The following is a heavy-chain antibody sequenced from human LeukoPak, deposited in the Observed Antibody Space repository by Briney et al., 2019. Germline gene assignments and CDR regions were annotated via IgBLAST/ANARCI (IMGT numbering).Heavy chain of an antibody. D-gene: IGHD6-19*01. V-gene: IGHV4-34*01. J-gene: IGHJ4*02. CDR2: INHSGST. Sequence: SETLSLTCAVYGGSFSGYYWSWIRQPPGKGLEWIGEINHSGSTNYNPSLKSRVTISVDTSKNQFSLKLSSMTAADTAVYYCARGFRSGWYAYWGQGTLVTVSS. CDR1: GGSFSGYY. CDR3: ARGFRSGWYAY.